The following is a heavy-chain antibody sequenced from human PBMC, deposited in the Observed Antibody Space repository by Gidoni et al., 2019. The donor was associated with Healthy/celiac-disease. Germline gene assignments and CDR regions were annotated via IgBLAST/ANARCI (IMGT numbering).Heavy chain of an antibody. J-gene: IGHJ4*02. CDR3: AGVGELGLVDY. CDR2: IYTSGST. Sequence: QVQLQESRPGPVKPSQTLPLTCTVSGGSISTGSYYWSWIRQPAGKGLEWVGRIYTSGSTNYNPSLESRVTMSVDTSKNQFSLKLSSVAAADTAVYYCAGVGELGLVDYWGQGTLVTVSS. D-gene: IGHD7-27*01. CDR1: GGSISTGSYY. V-gene: IGHV4-61*02.